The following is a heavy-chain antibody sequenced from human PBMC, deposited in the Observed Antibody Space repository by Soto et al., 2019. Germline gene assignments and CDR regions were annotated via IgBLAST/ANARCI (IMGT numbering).Heavy chain of an antibody. V-gene: IGHV4-30-4*01. CDR3: ARGNILTGYPPHNWFDP. D-gene: IGHD3-9*01. CDR1: GGSISSGDYY. Sequence: SETLSLTCTVSGGSISSGDYYWSWIRQPPGKGLEWIGYIYYSGSTYYNPSLKSRVTISVDTSKNQFSLRLSSVTAADTAVYYCARGNILTGYPPHNWFDPWGQGTLVTVSS. J-gene: IGHJ5*02. CDR2: IYYSGST.